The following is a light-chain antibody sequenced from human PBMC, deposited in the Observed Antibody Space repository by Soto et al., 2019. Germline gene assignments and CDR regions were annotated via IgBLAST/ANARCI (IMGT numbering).Light chain of an antibody. V-gene: IGKV3-20*01. CDR2: GAS. J-gene: IGKJ1*01. CDR3: QQYGSSPWT. CDR1: QSVSSSY. Sequence: EIVLPQSPGTLSLSPGERATLSCWASQSVSSSYLAWYQQKPGQAPRLLIYGASSRATGIPDRFSGSGSGTDFTLTISRLEPEEFAVYYCQQYGSSPWTFGQGTKVDI.